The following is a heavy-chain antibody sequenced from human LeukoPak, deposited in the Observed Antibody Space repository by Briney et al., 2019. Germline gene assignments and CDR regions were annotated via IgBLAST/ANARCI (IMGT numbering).Heavy chain of an antibody. J-gene: IGHJ4*02. CDR3: ARDPRTMVRGYASGFDY. D-gene: IGHD3-10*01. CDR1: GFTFSSYS. V-gene: IGHV3-21*01. CDR2: ISSSSSYI. Sequence: GGPLRLSCAASGFTFSSYSMNWVRQAPGKGLEWVSSISSSSSYIYYADSVKGRFTISRDNAKNSLYLQMNSLRAEDTAVYYCARDPRTMVRGYASGFDYWGQGTLVTVSS.